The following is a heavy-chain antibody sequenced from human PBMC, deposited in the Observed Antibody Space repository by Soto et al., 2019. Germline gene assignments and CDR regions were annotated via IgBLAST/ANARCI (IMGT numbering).Heavy chain of an antibody. CDR2: INHSGST. CDR1: GGSFSGYY. V-gene: IGHV4-34*01. J-gene: IGHJ4*02. CDR3: ARGLGYSN. Sequence: SETLSLTCAVYGGSFSGYYWSWIRQPPGKGLEWIGEINHSGSTNYNPSLKSRVTISVDTSKNQFSLKLSSVTAADTAVYYCARGLGYSNWGQGTLDTVSS. D-gene: IGHD5-12*01.